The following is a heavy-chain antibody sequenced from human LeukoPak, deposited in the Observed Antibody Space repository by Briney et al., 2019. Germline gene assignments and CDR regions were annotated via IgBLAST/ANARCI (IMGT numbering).Heavy chain of an antibody. Sequence: PGGSLRLSCEASGFTYSNYWMSWVRQAPGKGLEWVANIKQDGSDKNYVDSVKGRFTISRDNAKSSLYLQMNSLRAEDTAVYYCARDRYGLHYWGQGTLATVSS. CDR3: ARDRYGLHY. CDR2: IKQDGSDK. D-gene: IGHD5-18*01. CDR1: GFTYSNYW. V-gene: IGHV3-7*01. J-gene: IGHJ4*02.